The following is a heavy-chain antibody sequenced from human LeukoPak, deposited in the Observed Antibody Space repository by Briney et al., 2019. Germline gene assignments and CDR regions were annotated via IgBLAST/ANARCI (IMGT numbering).Heavy chain of an antibody. CDR3: F. J-gene: IGHJ4*02. CDR1: GGSLSSDSYY. CDR2: IYYVGGA. D-gene: IGHD4-23*01. V-gene: IGHV4-39*01. Sequence: SETLSLTCTVFGGSLSSDSYYWGWMRQPPGKGPEWVGTIYYVGGAFYNPSLRSRLTISMDTSRNQFSLRLSYCARGDGGKPMGFWGQGTLVAVSS.